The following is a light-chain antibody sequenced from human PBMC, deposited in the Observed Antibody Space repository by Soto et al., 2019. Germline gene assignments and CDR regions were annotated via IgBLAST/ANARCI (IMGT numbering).Light chain of an antibody. V-gene: IGLV2-14*01. CDR1: VSDVGGYNY. CDR3: SSYVSSSTLV. J-gene: IGLJ3*02. Sequence: QSVLTQPASVSGSPGQSITISCTGTVSDVGGYNYVSWYQHHPGKAPQLMIYGVTNRPSGVSSRFSGSKSGNTASLTISGLQAEDEADYYCSSYVSSSTLVFGGGTKVTVL. CDR2: GVT.